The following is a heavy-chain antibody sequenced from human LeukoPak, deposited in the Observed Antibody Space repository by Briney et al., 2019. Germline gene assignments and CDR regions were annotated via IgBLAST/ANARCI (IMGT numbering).Heavy chain of an antibody. J-gene: IGHJ4*02. CDR2: LPPDELGI. CDR1: GFTFTNYW. D-gene: IGHD6-6*01. Sequence: GGSLRLSCAASGFTFTNYWMHWVRQAPGMGLVWVSRLPPDELGIIYADSVKGRFTVSRDNAKNTVYLQMNNLRVDDTAMYYCVGTIASRGSEYWGQGALVAVSS. V-gene: IGHV3-74*01. CDR3: VGTIASRGSEY.